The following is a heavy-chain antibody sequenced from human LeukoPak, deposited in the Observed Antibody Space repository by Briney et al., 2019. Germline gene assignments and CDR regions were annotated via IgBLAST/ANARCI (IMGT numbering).Heavy chain of an antibody. D-gene: IGHD6-19*01. CDR2: INNDGSTT. CDR3: TRDSYSSAWD. V-gene: IGHV3-74*01. J-gene: IGHJ4*02. CDR1: GFTFSSDW. Sequence: SGGSLRLSCAASGFTFSSDWMHWVRQAPGKGLVWVSRINNDGSTTAYADSVKGRFTISRDNAKNTLYLQMNSLRADDTAVYYCTRDSYSSAWDWGQGTLVTVSS.